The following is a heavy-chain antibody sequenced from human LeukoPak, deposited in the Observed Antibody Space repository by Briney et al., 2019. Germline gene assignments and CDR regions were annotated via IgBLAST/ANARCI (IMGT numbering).Heavy chain of an antibody. Sequence: PSQTLSLTCAVSGGSISSGGYSWSWIRQPPGKGLEWIGYIYHSGSTYYNPSLKSRVTISVDRSKNQFSLKLSSVTAADTAVYYCARGGYCGYRPPDAFDICSQGTMVTVSS. J-gene: IGHJ3*02. CDR3: ARGGYCGYRPPDAFDI. CDR2: IYHSGST. V-gene: IGHV4-30-2*01. CDR1: GGSISSGGYS. D-gene: IGHD5-12*01.